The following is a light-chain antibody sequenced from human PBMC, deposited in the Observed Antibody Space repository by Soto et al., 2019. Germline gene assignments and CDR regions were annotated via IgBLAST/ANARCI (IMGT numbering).Light chain of an antibody. J-gene: IGLJ3*02. V-gene: IGLV2-23*01. CDR1: RSDFVGYNF. CDR2: GGT. Sequence: QSALTQSASVSGSPGQSITISCTGTRSDFVGYNFVSWYQQYPGKAPKLIIYGGTQRPSGVSDRFSGSRFDNTASLTVSGLQVEDEADYYCCSYAEGMSWVFGGGTKLTVL. CDR3: CSYAEGMSWV.